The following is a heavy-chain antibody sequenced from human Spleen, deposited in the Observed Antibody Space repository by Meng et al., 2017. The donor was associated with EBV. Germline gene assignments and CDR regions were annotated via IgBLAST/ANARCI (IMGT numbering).Heavy chain of an antibody. CDR3: AGGSGSSGGRFNP. CDR1: GDTFTNHF. Sequence: GQLWECGAEVKTPGASVKVSCKSSGDTFTNHFMHWVRQAPGQGLEWMGIINPSGGSTIYAQKFQARVTMTSDTSTSTVYMELSSLTSDDTAVYYCAGGSGSSGGRFNPWGQGTLVTVSS. J-gene: IGHJ5*02. D-gene: IGHD3-10*01. V-gene: IGHV1-46*01. CDR2: INPSGGST.